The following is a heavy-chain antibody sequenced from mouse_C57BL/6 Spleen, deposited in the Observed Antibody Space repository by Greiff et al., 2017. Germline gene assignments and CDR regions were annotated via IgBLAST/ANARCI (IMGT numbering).Heavy chain of an antibody. CDR2: INPSSGYT. V-gene: IGHV1-7*01. Sequence: VQLQQSGAELAKPGASVKLSCKASGYTFTSYWLHWVKQRPGQGLEWIGYINPSSGYTKYNQKFKDKATLTADKSSSTAYMQLSSLTYEDSAVYYGAFYDGYYEGVGDYWGQGTTLTVAS. D-gene: IGHD2-3*01. CDR3: AFYDGYYEGVGDY. J-gene: IGHJ2*01. CDR1: GYTFTSYW.